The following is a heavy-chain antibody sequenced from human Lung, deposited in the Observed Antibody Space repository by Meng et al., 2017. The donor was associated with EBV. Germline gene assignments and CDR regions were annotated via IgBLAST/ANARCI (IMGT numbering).Heavy chain of an antibody. CDR2: IDDSGST. Sequence: LSLQDSGPVRVNPAETLSLLCTISGCYSSSNTYYWGWIRQPPGKGLEWIGDIDDSGSTNYNPSLNSRISISLDKSKNHFSLKVNSVTAADTAVYYCARGKQDAWELLAYWGQGALVTVSS. D-gene: IGHD1-26*01. CDR3: ARGKQDAWELLAY. V-gene: IGHV4-39*07. J-gene: IGHJ4*02. CDR1: GCYSSSNTYY.